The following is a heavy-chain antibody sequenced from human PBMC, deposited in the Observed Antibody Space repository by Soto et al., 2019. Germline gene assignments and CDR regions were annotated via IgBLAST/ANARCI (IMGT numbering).Heavy chain of an antibody. D-gene: IGHD4-17*01. CDR3: SSGRDYGDYVQSY. J-gene: IGHJ4*02. CDR1: GYIFTAYS. CDR2: VNPSGGSA. V-gene: IGHV1-46*01. Sequence: ASVKVSCKTSGYIFTAYSMHWVRQAPGQGLEWMGVVNPSGGSAHYAQSFEGRVTLTRDTSTSTFYMELSSLRSDDTAVYYCSSGRDYGDYVQSYWGQGTLVTVSS.